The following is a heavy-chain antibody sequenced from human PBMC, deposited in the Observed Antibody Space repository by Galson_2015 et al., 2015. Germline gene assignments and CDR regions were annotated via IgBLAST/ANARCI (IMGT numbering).Heavy chain of an antibody. Sequence: SLRLSCAASGFTFSSYWMYWVRQAPGKGLVWVAHINRDGSSTSYADSVKGRFTVSRDNAKNMLYLQMNSLRAEDTAVYYCARDPERGDGYVLDCWDQGTLVTVSS. V-gene: IGHV3-74*01. CDR3: ARDPERGDGYVLDC. D-gene: IGHD5-24*01. J-gene: IGHJ4*02. CDR1: GFTFSSYW. CDR2: INRDGSST.